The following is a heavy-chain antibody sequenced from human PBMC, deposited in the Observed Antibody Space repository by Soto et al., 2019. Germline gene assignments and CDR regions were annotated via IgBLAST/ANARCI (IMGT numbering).Heavy chain of an antibody. CDR3: ASDGAAAPDYYYYYMDV. D-gene: IGHD6-13*01. V-gene: IGHV4-34*01. Sequence: SATMSFTWAVYGGCFSVYYWSWIRQPPGKGLEWIGEINHSGSTNYNPSLKSRVTISVDTSKNQFSLKLSSVTAADTAVYYCASDGAAAPDYYYYYMDVWGKGTTVT. CDR1: GGCFSVYY. J-gene: IGHJ6*03. CDR2: INHSGST.